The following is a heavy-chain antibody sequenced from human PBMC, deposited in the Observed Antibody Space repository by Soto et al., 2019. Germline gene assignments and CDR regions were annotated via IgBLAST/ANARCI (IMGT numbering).Heavy chain of an antibody. J-gene: IGHJ6*03. D-gene: IGHD3-3*01. V-gene: IGHV4-59*08. CDR2: IYYSGST. CDR1: GGSISSYY. Sequence: PSETLSLTCTVSGGSISSYYWSWIRQPPGKGLEWIGYIYYSGSTNYNPSLKSRVTISVDTSKNQFSLKLSSVTAADTAVYYCARRSYYDFWSGQQRNYYYYMAVWAKGTTVTVS. CDR3: ARRSYYDFWSGQQRNYYYYMAV.